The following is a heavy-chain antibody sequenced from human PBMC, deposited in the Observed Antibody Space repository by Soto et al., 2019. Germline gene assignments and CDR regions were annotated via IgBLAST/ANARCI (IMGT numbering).Heavy chain of an antibody. CDR3: ARDCSSTSCSPYGFDY. CDR2: IYHSGST. Sequence: SETLSLTCAVSSGSISSSNWWSWVRQPPGKGLEWIGEIYHSGSTNYNPSLKSRVTISVDKSKNQFSLKLSSVTAADTAVYYCARDCSSTSCSPYGFDYWGQGTLVTVSS. D-gene: IGHD2-2*01. CDR1: SGSISSSNW. J-gene: IGHJ4*02. V-gene: IGHV4-4*02.